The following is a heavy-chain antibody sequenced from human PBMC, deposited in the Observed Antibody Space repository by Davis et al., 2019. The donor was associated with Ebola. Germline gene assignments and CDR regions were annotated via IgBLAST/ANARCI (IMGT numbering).Heavy chain of an antibody. J-gene: IGHJ4*02. CDR1: GYTFTSYA. CDR2: INAGNGNT. CDR3: ARDGEPGGY. V-gene: IGHV1-3*01. D-gene: IGHD3-10*01. Sequence: ASVKVSCKASGYTFTSYAMHWVRQAPGQRLEWMGWINAGNGNTKYSQKLQGRVTMTTDTSTSTAYMELRSLRSDDTAVYYCARDGEPGGYWGQGTLVTVSS.